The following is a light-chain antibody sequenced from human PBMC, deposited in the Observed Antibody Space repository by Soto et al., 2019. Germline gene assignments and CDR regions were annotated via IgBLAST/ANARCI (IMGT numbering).Light chain of an antibody. CDR3: QQRRNWLT. CDR1: QSVSKS. Sequence: EIVLTQSPATLSLSPGERATLSCRASQSVSKSLAWYQQKPGQAPRLLIYDASNRATGVPARFSGSGSGTDFTLTISDLEPADFAVYYCQQRRNWLTFGGGTKVDI. CDR2: DAS. V-gene: IGKV3-11*01. J-gene: IGKJ4*01.